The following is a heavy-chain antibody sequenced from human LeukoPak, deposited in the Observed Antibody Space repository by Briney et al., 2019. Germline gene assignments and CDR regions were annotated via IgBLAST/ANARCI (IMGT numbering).Heavy chain of an antibody. CDR3: ARLSSGRGWFDP. CDR1: GGSISSGSYY. D-gene: IGHD6-19*01. CDR2: IYTSGST. Sequence: SQTLSLTCTVSGGSISSGSYYWSWIRQPAGKGLEWIGRIYTSGSTNYNPSLKSRVTMSVDTSKNQFSLKLSSVTAADTAVYYCARLSSGRGWFDPWGQGTLVTVSS. J-gene: IGHJ5*02. V-gene: IGHV4-61*02.